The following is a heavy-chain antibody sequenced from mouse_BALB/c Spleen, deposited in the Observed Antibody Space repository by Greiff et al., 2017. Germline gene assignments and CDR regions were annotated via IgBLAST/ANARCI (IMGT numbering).Heavy chain of an antibody. CDR1: GYSITSDYA. D-gene: IGHD2-2*01. CDR3: ARSGGGYYWYFDV. J-gene: IGHJ1*01. V-gene: IGHV3-2*02. Sequence: EVQLQESGPGLVKPSQSLSLTCTVTGYSITSDYAWNWIRQFPGNKLEWMGYISYSGSTSYNPSLKSRISITRDTSKNQFFLQLNSVTTEDTATYYCARSGGGYYWYFDVWGAGTTVTVSS. CDR2: ISYSGST.